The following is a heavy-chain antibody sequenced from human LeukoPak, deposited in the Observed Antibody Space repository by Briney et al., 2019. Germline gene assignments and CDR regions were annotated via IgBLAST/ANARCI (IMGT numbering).Heavy chain of an antibody. CDR3: ATDLKKGDSGCFDY. CDR1: GYTFTSSA. Sequence: ASVKVSCTASGYTFTSSALNWVRQAPGQGLEWMGWINTNTGNPTYAQGFTGRFVSSLDTSVSTAYLHISSLKAEDTAVYYCATDLKKGDSGCFDYWGQGTLVTVSS. D-gene: IGHD6-19*01. J-gene: IGHJ4*02. CDR2: INTNTGNP. V-gene: IGHV7-4-1*02.